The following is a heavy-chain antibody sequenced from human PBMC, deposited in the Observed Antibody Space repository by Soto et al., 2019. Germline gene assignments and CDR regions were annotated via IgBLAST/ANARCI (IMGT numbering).Heavy chain of an antibody. CDR3: ARGVTESSADFDY. J-gene: IGHJ4*02. D-gene: IGHD6-6*01. Sequence: ASVKVSCKASGYTFTGYYMHWVRQAPGQGLEWMGWINPNSGGTNYAQKFRGRVTMTRDTSISTAYMELSRLRSDDTAVYYCARGVTESSADFDYWGQGTLVTVSS. V-gene: IGHV1-2*02. CDR1: GYTFTGYY. CDR2: INPNSGGT.